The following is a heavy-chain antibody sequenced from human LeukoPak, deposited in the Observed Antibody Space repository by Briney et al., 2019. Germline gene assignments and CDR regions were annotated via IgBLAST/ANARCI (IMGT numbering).Heavy chain of an antibody. J-gene: IGHJ4*02. D-gene: IGHD5-12*01. CDR2: MNPNSGNT. V-gene: IGHV1-8*01. CDR1: GYTFTSYD. Sequence: ASVKVSCKASGYTFTSYDINWVRQATGQGLEWMGWMNPNSGNTGYAQKFQGRVTMTRNTSISTAYMELSSLRSEDTAVYYCARDWGYSGYDPYDYWGQGTLVTVSS. CDR3: ARDWGYSGYDPYDY.